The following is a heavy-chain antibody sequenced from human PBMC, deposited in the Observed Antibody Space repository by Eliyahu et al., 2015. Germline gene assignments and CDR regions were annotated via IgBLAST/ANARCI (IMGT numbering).Heavy chain of an antibody. D-gene: IGHD2-15*01. CDR1: GYTLTNYG. V-gene: IGHV1-18*01. Sequence: QVQLVQSGAEVKKPGASVKVSCKASGYTLTNYGITWVRQAPGQGLEWMGWISAYNDKTNYAQKFQGRVTMTTDTSTSTAYMELRSLRSDDTALYYCARLGGDGNCSGGSCFFDYWGQGTLVTVSS. J-gene: IGHJ4*02. CDR2: ISAYNDKT. CDR3: ARLGGDGNCSGGSCFFDY.